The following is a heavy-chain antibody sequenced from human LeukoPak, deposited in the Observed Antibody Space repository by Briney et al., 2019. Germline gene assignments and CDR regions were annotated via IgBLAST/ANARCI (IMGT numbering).Heavy chain of an antibody. Sequence: GASVKVSCKASGGTFSSYAISWVRQAPGQGLEWMGRITPIFGTANYAQKFQGRVTITTDESTSTAYMELSSLRSEDTAVYYCARVGGSGWYYPNWFDPWGQGTLVTVSS. CDR2: ITPIFGTA. J-gene: IGHJ5*02. D-gene: IGHD6-19*01. V-gene: IGHV1-69*05. CDR1: GGTFSSYA. CDR3: ARVGGSGWYYPNWFDP.